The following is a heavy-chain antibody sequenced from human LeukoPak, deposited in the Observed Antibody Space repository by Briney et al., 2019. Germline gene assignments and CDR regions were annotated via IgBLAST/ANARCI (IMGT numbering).Heavy chain of an antibody. V-gene: IGHV3-23*01. CDR3: AKRIQSAMAMGY. D-gene: IGHD5-18*01. J-gene: IGHJ4*02. CDR2: ISGSGGST. Sequence: GGSLRLSCAASGFTFSNYALSWVRQAPGMGLEWVSDISGSGGSTYYADSVKGRFTISRDNSKNTMYLQMNSLRAEDTAVYYCAKRIQSAMAMGYWGQGTLVTVSS. CDR1: GFTFSNYA.